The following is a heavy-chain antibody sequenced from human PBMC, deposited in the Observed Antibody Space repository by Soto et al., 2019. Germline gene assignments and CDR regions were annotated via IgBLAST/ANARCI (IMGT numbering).Heavy chain of an antibody. CDR3: TTYTGYGMDV. V-gene: IGHV3-53*01. CDR1: GLIVSIKY. Sequence: PRGSLSVSCAVSGLIVSIKYMTWVRQGQGKGLEWVSLIYTGGSTHYADSARGRFNISRDSSKNTLYLQMNSLRAEDAHVYYCTTYTGYGMDVWGHGTTVTLSS. CDR2: IYTGGST. J-gene: IGHJ6*01. D-gene: IGHD3-16*01.